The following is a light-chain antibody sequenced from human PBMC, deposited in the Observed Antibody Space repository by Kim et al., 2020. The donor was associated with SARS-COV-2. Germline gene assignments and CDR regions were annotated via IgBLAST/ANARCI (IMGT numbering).Light chain of an antibody. Sequence: KTVPISCTRSSGRSASNYVQWYQQRPGSAPTTVIYEDNQRPSGVPDRFSGSIDSSSNSASLTISGLKTEDEADYYCQSYDSSNPVVFGGGTQLTVL. J-gene: IGLJ2*01. CDR2: EDN. CDR3: QSYDSSNPVV. CDR1: SGRSASNY. V-gene: IGLV6-57*03.